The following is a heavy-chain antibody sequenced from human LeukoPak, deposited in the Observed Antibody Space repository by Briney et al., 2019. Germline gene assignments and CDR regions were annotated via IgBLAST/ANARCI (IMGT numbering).Heavy chain of an antibody. V-gene: IGHV3-30*04. CDR1: GFTFSSYA. J-gene: IGHJ4*02. Sequence: GRSLRLSCEASGFTFSSYAMHWVRQAPGKGLEWVAVISYDGSNKYYADSVKGRFTISRDNSKNTLYLQMNSLRAEDTAVYYCARDHRGSPTGYWGQGTLVTVSS. CDR3: ARDHRGSPTGY. D-gene: IGHD1-26*01. CDR2: ISYDGSNK.